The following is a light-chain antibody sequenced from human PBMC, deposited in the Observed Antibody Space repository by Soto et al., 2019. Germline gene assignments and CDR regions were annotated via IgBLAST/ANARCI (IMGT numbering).Light chain of an antibody. Sequence: DIQMTQSPSSLSASVGDRVTITCRASQTISTYLNWYQQKPRKGPRLLIYGESNLQGGVPSRFSGSGSGTEFTLTISSVQPEDFATYYCQHLNSYPRTFGPGTKVDIK. J-gene: IGKJ3*01. CDR3: QHLNSYPRT. CDR2: GES. V-gene: IGKV1-39*01. CDR1: QTISTY.